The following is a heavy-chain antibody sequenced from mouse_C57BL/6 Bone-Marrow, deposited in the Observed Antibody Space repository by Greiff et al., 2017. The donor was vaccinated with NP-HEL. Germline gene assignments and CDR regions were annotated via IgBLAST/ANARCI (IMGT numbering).Heavy chain of an antibody. CDR3: AREGDWYFDV. Sequence: QVQLQQSGPELVKPGASVKISCKASGYAFSSSWMNWVKQRPGKGLEWIGRIYPGDGDTNYNGKFKGKATLTADKSSSTAYMQLSSLTSEDSAVYFCAREGDWYFDVWGTGITVTVSS. V-gene: IGHV1-82*01. CDR1: GYAFSSSW. J-gene: IGHJ1*03. CDR2: IYPGDGDT.